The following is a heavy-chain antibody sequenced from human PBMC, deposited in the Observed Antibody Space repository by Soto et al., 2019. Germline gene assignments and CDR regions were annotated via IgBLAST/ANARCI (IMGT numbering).Heavy chain of an antibody. CDR3: ACNWANSLKNWLDP. Sequence: ASVKVSCKASGYTFTSYYMHWVRQAPGQGLEWMGIINPSGGSTTYAQKFQGRVSITADESTSTAYMELSSLTSDDTAVYYCACNWANSLKNWLDPWGQGTLVTVSS. CDR1: GYTFTSYY. D-gene: IGHD1-1*01. CDR2: INPSGGST. V-gene: IGHV1-46*01. J-gene: IGHJ5*02.